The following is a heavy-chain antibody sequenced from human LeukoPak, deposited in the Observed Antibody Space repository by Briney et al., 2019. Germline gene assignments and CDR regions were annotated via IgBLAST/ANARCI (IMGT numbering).Heavy chain of an antibody. Sequence: PSETLSLTCTVSGGSISSYYWSWIRQPPGKGLEWIGYIYYSGSTNYNPSLKSRVTISVDTSKNQFSLKLSSVTAADTAVYYCARVTRYYYGSGSRNYYYYGMHVWGQGTTVTVSS. D-gene: IGHD3-10*01. CDR3: ARVTRYYYGSGSRNYYYYGMHV. CDR1: GGSISSYY. V-gene: IGHV4-59*01. CDR2: IYYSGST. J-gene: IGHJ6*02.